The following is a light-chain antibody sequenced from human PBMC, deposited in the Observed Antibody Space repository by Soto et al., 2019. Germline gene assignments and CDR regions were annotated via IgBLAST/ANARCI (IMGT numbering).Light chain of an antibody. CDR3: ISYTGSSTSDV. Sequence: QSVLTQPASVSGSPGQSITISCSGTSSDVGSYDHVAWYQQFPGKTPKLMIYEVSNRPSGVSSRFSGSKSGNTASLTISGLQAEDEADYYCISYTGSSTSDVFGSGTNVTVL. J-gene: IGLJ1*01. CDR2: EVS. V-gene: IGLV2-14*01. CDR1: SSDVGSYDH.